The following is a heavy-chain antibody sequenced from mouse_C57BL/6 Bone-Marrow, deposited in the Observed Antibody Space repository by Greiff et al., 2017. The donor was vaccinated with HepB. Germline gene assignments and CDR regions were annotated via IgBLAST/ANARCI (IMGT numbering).Heavy chain of an antibody. CDR2: IDPANGNT. J-gene: IGHJ1*03. CDR1: GFNIKNTY. CDR3: AREVYYGSSDWYFDV. Sequence: EVKLQQSVAELVRPGASVKLSCTASGFNIKNTYMHWVKQRPEQGLEWIGRIDPANGNTKYAPKFQGKATITADTSSNTAYLQLSSLTSEDTAIYYCAREVYYGSSDWYFDVWGTGTTVTVSS. D-gene: IGHD1-1*01. V-gene: IGHV14-3*01.